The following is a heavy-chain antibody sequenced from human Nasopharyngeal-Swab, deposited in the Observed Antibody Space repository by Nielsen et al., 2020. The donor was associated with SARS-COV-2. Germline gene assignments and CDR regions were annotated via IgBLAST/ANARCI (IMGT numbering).Heavy chain of an antibody. J-gene: IGHJ5*02. CDR1: GFDFGSHA. CDR2: ISWNSGTI. V-gene: IGHV3-9*01. D-gene: IGHD6-13*01. CDR3: ARDAARSWYNWFDP. Sequence: SLKISCEASGFDFGSHAMSWVRQAPGKGLEWVSGISWNSGTIGYADSVKGRFTISRDNAKNSLFLQMNSLRTEDTALYYCARDAARSWYNWFDPWGQGTLVTVSS.